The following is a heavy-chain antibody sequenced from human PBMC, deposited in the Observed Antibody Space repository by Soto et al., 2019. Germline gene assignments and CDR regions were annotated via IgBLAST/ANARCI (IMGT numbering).Heavy chain of an antibody. J-gene: IGHJ5*02. V-gene: IGHV4-61*08. Sequence: PSETLSLTCTVSGGPLRSGGDYWNWVRQHPGKGLEWIGYIHYSGSTNSNPSLKSRVTILVDTSKNQFSLKLSSVTAADTAVYYCARHGNWNSGVDWFDPWGQGTLVTVSS. D-gene: IGHD1-7*01. CDR2: IHYSGST. CDR1: GGPLRSGGDY. CDR3: ARHGNWNSGVDWFDP.